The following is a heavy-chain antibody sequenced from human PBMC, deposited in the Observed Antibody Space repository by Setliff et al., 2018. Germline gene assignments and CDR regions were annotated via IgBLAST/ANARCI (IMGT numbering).Heavy chain of an antibody. CDR3: ALSSSWFKDFQH. J-gene: IGHJ1*01. CDR2: IHYSGST. CDR1: GGSINRDY. D-gene: IGHD6-13*01. Sequence: SETLSLTCSVSGGSINRDYWSWIRQPPGKGLEWIGYIHYSGSTSYIPSLKSRVSISIDTSKNQFSLKLSSVTAADTAIYYCALSSSWFKDFQHWGQGTLVTVSS. V-gene: IGHV4-59*08.